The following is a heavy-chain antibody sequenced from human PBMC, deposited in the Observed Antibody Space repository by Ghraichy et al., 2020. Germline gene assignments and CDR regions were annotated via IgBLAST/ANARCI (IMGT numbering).Heavy chain of an antibody. D-gene: IGHD3-10*01. CDR3: ATYGRVRGIDY. CDR1: GFTFSSYA. J-gene: IGHJ4*02. CDR2: ISGGGFSI. V-gene: IGHV3-23*01. Sequence: GGSLRLSCAASGFTFSSYAMSWVRQAPGKGLEWVSSISGGGFSIYYVDSVKGRFTISRDNSKNTLYLQMNSLRAEDTAVYYCATYGRVRGIDYWGQGTLVTVSS.